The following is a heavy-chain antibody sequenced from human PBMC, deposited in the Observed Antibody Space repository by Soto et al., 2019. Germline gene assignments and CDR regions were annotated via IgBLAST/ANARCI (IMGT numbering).Heavy chain of an antibody. CDR2: IDPSDDYT. CDR1: GYNFFNYY. D-gene: IGHD5-18*01. CDR3: TKKGVKRARDSSSGYYDWFDT. V-gene: IGHV1-46*01. Sequence: QVQLVQSGAEVKQPGASVKVSCKASGYNFFNYYVHWVRQAPGQGLEWMGIIDPSDDYTFYAVKFQSGGSLTTDASTCTHFMELTRRTSANTAIYFYTKKGVKRARDSSSGYYDWFDTWGQGTLVSDSS. J-gene: IGHJ5*02.